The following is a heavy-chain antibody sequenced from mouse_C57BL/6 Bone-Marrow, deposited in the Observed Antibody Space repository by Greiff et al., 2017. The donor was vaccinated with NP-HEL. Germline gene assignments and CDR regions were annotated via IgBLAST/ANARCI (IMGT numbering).Heavy chain of an antibody. V-gene: IGHV1-64*01. CDR3: EKDLTTVVATDY. D-gene: IGHD1-1*01. J-gene: IGHJ2*01. Sequence: VQLQQPGAELVKPGASVKLSCKASGYTFTSYWMHWVKQRPGQGLEWIGMIHPTSGRTNYNEKFKSKATLTVDKSSSTAYMQRSSLTSEDSAVYYCEKDLTTVVATDYWGQGTTLTVSS. CDR1: GYTFTSYW. CDR2: IHPTSGRT.